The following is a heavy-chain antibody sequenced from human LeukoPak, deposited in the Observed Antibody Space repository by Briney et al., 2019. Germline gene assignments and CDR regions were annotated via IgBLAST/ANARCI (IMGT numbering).Heavy chain of an antibody. CDR1: GFTFSSYA. CDR2: ISGSGGST. Sequence: GGSLRLSCAASGFTFSSYAMSWVRQAPGKGLEWVSAISGSGGSTYYADSVKGRFTISRDNSKNTLYLQMNSLRAEDTAVYYCARDMTAEVAGFDYWGQGTLVTVSS. D-gene: IGHD6-19*01. V-gene: IGHV3-23*01. CDR3: ARDMTAEVAGFDY. J-gene: IGHJ4*02.